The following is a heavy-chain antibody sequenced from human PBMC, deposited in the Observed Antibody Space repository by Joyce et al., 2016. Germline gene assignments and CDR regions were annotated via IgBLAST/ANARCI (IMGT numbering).Heavy chain of an antibody. CDR1: GGSISSSGYY. J-gene: IGHJ4*02. D-gene: IGHD4-17*01. V-gene: IGHV4-39*01. CDR3: ARQGELRYYFDY. CDR2: IYYSGST. Sequence: QLQLQESGPGLVKPSETLSLHCTVSGGSISSSGYYWGWIRQPPGKGLEWIGCIYYSGSTYYNPSLKSRVTISVDTSKNQFSLRLSSVTAADTAVYYCARQGELRYYFDYWGQGTLVTVSS.